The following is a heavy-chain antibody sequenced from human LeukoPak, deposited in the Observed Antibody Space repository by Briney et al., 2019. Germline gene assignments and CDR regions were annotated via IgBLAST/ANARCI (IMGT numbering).Heavy chain of an antibody. V-gene: IGHV3-53*01. CDR2: IYSDGRT. CDR1: GFSVGSTY. D-gene: IGHD3-22*01. J-gene: IGHJ3*02. Sequence: GESLRLSCAASGFSVGSTYMSWVRQAPGKGLEWVAVIYSDGRTYYAGSVKGRFTISRDNAKNSLYLQMNSLRAEDTAVYYCARAEYYYDSSGYFYDAFDIWGQGTMVTVSS. CDR3: ARAEYYYDSSGYFYDAFDI.